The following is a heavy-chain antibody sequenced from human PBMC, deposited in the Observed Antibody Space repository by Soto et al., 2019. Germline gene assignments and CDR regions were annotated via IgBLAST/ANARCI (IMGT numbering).Heavy chain of an antibody. CDR2: IYYTGTT. J-gene: IGHJ5*01. CDR3: AGERGVWCGDLLRHGWFDS. Sequence: PSETLSLTCTVSGGSISDYYWSWIRQPPGKGLEWIGYIYYTGTTSYNPSLKSRGTISVDTSRNQFSLRLSSVTAADTAVYYCAGERGVWCGDLLRHGWFDSWGQGTLVTVSS. CDR1: GGSISDYY. V-gene: IGHV4-59*01. D-gene: IGHD3-10*01.